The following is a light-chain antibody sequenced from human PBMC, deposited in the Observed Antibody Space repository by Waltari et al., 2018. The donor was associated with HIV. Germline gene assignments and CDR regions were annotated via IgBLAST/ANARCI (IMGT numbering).Light chain of an antibody. CDR2: EVS. J-gene: IGLJ2*01. Sequence: QSALTQPASVSGSPGQSITISCTGTSSDVGSYNLVSWYQHHPGKAPKLMIYEVSKRPSGVSNRFSGSKSGNTASLTISGLQAEDEADYYCCSYAGNNVVFGGGTKLTVL. CDR1: SSDVGSYNL. CDR3: CSYAGNNVV. V-gene: IGLV2-23*02.